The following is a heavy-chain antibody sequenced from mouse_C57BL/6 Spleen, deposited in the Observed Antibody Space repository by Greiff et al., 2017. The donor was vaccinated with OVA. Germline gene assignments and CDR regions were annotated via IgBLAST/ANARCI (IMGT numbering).Heavy chain of an antibody. D-gene: IGHD1-1*01. CDR1: GYTFTDYY. CDR2: INPNNGGT. V-gene: IGHV1-26*01. J-gene: IGHJ3*01. Sequence: EVKLQQSGPELVKPGASVKISCKASGYTFTDYYMNWVKQSHGKSLEWIGDINPNNGGTSYNQKFKGKATLTVDKSSSTAYMELRSLTSEDSAVYYCANYYGWGQGTLVTVSA. CDR3: ANYYG.